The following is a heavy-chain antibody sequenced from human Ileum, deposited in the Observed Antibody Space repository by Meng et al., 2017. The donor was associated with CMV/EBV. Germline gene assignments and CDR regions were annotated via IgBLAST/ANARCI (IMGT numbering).Heavy chain of an antibody. CDR2: IDYSDST. D-gene: IGHD3-22*01. CDR3: AKNRGNTDSTGYYWYFDL. V-gene: IGHV4-31*01. Sequence: YWTWIRQHPGKGPEWIGYIDYSDSTYYSGTTFYNPSLQSQVTISLDTSKNHFSLKMTSVTAADTALYYCAKNRGNTDSTGYYWYFDLWGRGTLVTVSS. J-gene: IGHJ2*01. CDR1: Y.